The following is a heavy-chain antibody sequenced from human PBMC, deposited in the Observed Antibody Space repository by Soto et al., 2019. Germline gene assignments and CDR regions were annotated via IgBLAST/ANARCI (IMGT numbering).Heavy chain of an antibody. Sequence: GGSLRLSCAASGFTFSSYEMNWVRQAPGKGLEWVSYISSSGSTIFYADSVKGRFTISRDNAKNSLYLQMNSLRAEDTAAYYCARDDGLGLAPYYGMDVWGQGTTVTVSS. CDR2: ISSSGSTI. D-gene: IGHD3-16*01. CDR1: GFTFSSYE. V-gene: IGHV3-48*03. CDR3: ARDDGLGLAPYYGMDV. J-gene: IGHJ6*02.